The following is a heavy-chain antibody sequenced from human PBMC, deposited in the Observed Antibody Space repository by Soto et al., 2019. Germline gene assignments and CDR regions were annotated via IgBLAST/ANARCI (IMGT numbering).Heavy chain of an antibody. CDR1: GFTFTTTY. CDR2: TYSGGTT. CDR3: ARAGGSSSWYEHAFDI. J-gene: IGHJ3*02. V-gene: IGHV3-53*03. D-gene: IGHD6-13*01. Sequence: GGSLKPPFPPPGFTFTTTYITWSPQPPGKGLEWVSVTYSGGTTYYADSVKGRFSISRDNSKNTVYLQMNSLRAEDTAVYYCARAGGSSSWYEHAFDIWGQGTMVTVSS.